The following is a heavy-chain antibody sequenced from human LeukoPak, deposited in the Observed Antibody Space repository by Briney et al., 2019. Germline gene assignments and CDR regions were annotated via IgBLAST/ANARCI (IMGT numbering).Heavy chain of an antibody. J-gene: IGHJ4*02. CDR1: RFTFRSYG. CDR3: SIDRTQSRDYTDY. V-gene: IGHV3-33*01. CDR2: IWYDGTNK. Sequence: GRSLRLSCVASRFTFRSYGMHWVRQAPGKGLEWVAAIWYDGTNKDYADSVKGRFTISRDNSKNTLYLQMNSLRAEDTAVYYCSIDRTQSRDYTDYWARGPWSPSPQ.